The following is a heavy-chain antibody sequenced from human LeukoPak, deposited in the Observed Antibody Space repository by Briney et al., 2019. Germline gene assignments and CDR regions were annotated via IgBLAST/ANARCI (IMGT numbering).Heavy chain of an antibody. V-gene: IGHV4-31*03. CDR3: ARRSIAVAYDAFDI. CDR2: IYYSGST. J-gene: IGHJ3*02. D-gene: IGHD6-19*01. CDR1: GGSISSGGYY. Sequence: PSETLSLTCTVSGGSISSGGYYWSWIRQHPGKGLEWIGYIYYSGSTYYNPSLKSRVTISVDTSKNQFSLKLSSVTAADTAVYYCARRSIAVAYDAFDIWGQGTMVTVSS.